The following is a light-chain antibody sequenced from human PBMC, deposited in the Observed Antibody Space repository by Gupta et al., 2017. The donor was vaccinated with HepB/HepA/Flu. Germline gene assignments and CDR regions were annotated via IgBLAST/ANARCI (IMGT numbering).Light chain of an antibody. CDR3: MQSIHPWT. CDR2: EVS. J-gene: IGKJ1*01. V-gene: IGKV2D-29*01. Sequence: IVMTLNTLSLSVTARQPASISCKSSQSLLNSDRNTYLYWYLQKRGPPPQLLIYEVSNRFSVAPDMFSGGGSGTYFPLNSSRVDADDVVVYYCMQSIHPWTFGQGTKVEIK. CDR1: QSLLNSDRNTY.